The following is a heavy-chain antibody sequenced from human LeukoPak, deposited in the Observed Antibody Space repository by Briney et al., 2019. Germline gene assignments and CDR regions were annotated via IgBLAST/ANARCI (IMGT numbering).Heavy chain of an antibody. D-gene: IGHD3-16*01. CDR3: AKVGRGDYVWGSYSFDY. Sequence: SETLSLICTVSGRSLSSYYWSWIRQPPGKGLEWIGYISNTGSTNYNPSLESRVTISVDTSKNQFSPKLTSVTAADTAVYYCAKVGRGDYVWGSYSFDYWGQGTLVTVSS. J-gene: IGHJ4*02. CDR2: ISNTGST. CDR1: GRSLSSYY. V-gene: IGHV4-59*01.